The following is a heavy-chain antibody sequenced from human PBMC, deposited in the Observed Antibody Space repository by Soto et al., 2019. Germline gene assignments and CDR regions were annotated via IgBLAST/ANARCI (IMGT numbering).Heavy chain of an antibody. CDR1: GLTFSSYG. CDR3: AKEGGRAILNEVDY. J-gene: IGHJ4*02. V-gene: IGHV3-30*18. CDR2: ISYDGSNK. Sequence: QVQLVESGGGVVQPGRSLRLSCAASGLTFSSYGMHWVRQAPGKGLEWVAVISYDGSNKYYADSVKGRFTISRDNSKNTLYLQMNSLRAEDTAVYYCAKEGGRAILNEVDYWGQGTLVTVSS. D-gene: IGHD2-21*01.